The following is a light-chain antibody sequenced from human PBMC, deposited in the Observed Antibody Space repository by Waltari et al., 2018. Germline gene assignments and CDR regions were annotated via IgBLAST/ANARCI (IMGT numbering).Light chain of an antibody. CDR2: DNI. CDR1: SSNIGAGYD. CDR3: QSYDSSLSGSWV. J-gene: IGLJ3*02. V-gene: IGLV1-40*01. Sequence: QSVLTQPPSVSAAPGQRVTISCTGSSSNIGAGYDVHWYQQLPGTTPKLLIYDNINRPSGVPDRFSGSKSGTSASLAITGLQAEDEADYYCQSYDSSLSGSWVFGGGTKLTVL.